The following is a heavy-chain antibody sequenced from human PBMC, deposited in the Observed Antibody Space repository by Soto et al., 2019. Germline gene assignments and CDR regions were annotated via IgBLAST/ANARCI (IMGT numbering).Heavy chain of an antibody. Sequence: GASVKVSCKASGYTFTGYYMHWVRQAPGQGLEWMGWINPNSGGTNYAQKFQGRVTMTRDTSISTAYMELSRLRSDDTAVCYCARGKGSSGPYYYYGMDVWGQGTTVTVSS. CDR3: ARGKGSSGPYYYYGMDV. CDR1: GYTFTGYY. CDR2: INPNSGGT. V-gene: IGHV1-2*02. J-gene: IGHJ6*02. D-gene: IGHD3-22*01.